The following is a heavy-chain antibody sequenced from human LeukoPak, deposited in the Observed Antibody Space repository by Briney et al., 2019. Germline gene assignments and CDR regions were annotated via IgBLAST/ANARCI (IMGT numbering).Heavy chain of an antibody. Sequence: GGSLRLSCAASGFTFSSYGMHWVRQAPGKGLEWVAVISYDGSNKYYADSVKGRFTISRDNSKNTLYLQMNSLRAEDTAVYYCAKDVGRWGQGTLVTVSS. CDR2: ISYDGSNK. CDR1: GFTFSSYG. V-gene: IGHV3-30*18. CDR3: AKDVGR. J-gene: IGHJ4*02.